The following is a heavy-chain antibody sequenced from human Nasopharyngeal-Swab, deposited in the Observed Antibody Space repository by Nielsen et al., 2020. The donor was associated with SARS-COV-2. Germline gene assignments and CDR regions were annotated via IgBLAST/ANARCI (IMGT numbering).Heavy chain of an antibody. CDR3: ARDTCSGGSCYTDY. CDR2: ISSSGSTI. D-gene: IGHD2-15*01. J-gene: IGHJ4*02. V-gene: IGHV3-48*03. Sequence: GGSLRLSCSASGFTFSSYAMNWVRQAPGKGLEWVSYISSSGSTIYYADSVKGRFTISRDNAKNSLYLQMNSLRAEDTAVYYCARDTCSGGSCYTDYWGQGTLVTVSS. CDR1: GFTFSSYA.